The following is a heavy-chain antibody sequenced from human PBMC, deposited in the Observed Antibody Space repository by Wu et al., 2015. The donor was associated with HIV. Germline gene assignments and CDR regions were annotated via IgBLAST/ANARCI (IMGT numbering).Heavy chain of an antibody. J-gene: IGHJ5*02. Sequence: QVQLVQSGAEVKKPGASVKVSCKASGYTFTGYYMHWVRQAPGQGLEWMGWINPNSGGTNYAQKFQGRVTMTRDTSISTAYMELSRLRSDDTAVYYCARDRQVAATASRGWFDPWGQGTLVTVSS. CDR3: ARDRQVAATASRGWFDP. D-gene: IGHD2-15*01. V-gene: IGHV1-2*02. CDR2: INPNSGGT. CDR1: GYTFTGYY.